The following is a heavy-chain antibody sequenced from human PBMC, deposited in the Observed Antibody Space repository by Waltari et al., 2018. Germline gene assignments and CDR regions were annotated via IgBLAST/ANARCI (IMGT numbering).Heavy chain of an antibody. D-gene: IGHD3-3*01. CDR1: GGSFRSGDHY. CDR2: IYSSGST. V-gene: IGHV4-30-4*08. J-gene: IGHJ4*02. CDR3: ARANYDFWSGYYTGYFDY. Sequence: QVQLQESGPGLVKPSPTLSLTCTLSGGSFRSGDHYWSGIRQAPGKGLEWIGYIYSSGSTYYNPSLKSRVTISVDTSKNQFSLKLSSVTAADTAVYYCARANYDFWSGYYTGYFDYWGQGTLVTVSS.